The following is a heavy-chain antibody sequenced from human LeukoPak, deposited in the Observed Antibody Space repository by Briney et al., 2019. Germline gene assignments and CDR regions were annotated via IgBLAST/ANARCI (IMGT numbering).Heavy chain of an antibody. CDR2: IYYSGST. J-gene: IGHJ1*01. CDR1: GGSISSSSYY. Sequence: PSETLSLTCTVSGGSISSSSYYWGWIRQPPGEGLERIGSIYYSGSTYYNPSLKSRVTISVDTSKNQFSLRLTSVTAADTAVYYCASAYCGGDCYHSLLTDWGQGARVIVSS. D-gene: IGHD2-21*02. CDR3: ASAYCGGDCYHSLLTD. V-gene: IGHV4-39*07.